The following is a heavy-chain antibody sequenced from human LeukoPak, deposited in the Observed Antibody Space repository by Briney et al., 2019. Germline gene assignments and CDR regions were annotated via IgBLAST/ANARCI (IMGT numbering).Heavy chain of an antibody. J-gene: IGHJ4*02. CDR3: ARVADIVATIWDDY. V-gene: IGHV4-39*07. Sequence: SETRSLTCTVSGGSISSSSYYWGWIRQPPGKGLEWIGSIYYSGSTYYNPSLKSRVTISVDTSKNQFSLKLSSVTAADTAVYYCARVADIVATIWDDYWGQGTLVTVSS. CDR2: IYYSGST. D-gene: IGHD5-12*01. CDR1: GGSISSSSYY.